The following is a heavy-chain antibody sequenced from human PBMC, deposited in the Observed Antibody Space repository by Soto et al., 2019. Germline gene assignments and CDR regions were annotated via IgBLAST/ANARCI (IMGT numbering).Heavy chain of an antibody. Sequence: GGSLRLSCAASGFTVSSNYMSWVRQAPGKGLEWVSVIYSGGSTYYADSVKGRFTISSDNSKNTLYLQMNSLRAEDTAVYYCARSERITMVRGGYYYYYGMDVWGQGTTVTVSS. CDR1: GFTVSSNY. V-gene: IGHV3-53*01. CDR3: ARSERITMVRGGYYYYYGMDV. CDR2: IYSGGST. D-gene: IGHD3-10*01. J-gene: IGHJ6*02.